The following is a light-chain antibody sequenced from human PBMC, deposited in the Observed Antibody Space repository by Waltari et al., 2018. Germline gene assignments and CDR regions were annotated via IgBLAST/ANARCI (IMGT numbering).Light chain of an antibody. V-gene: IGKV3-11*01. CDR1: QNINNY. CDR2: DAS. Sequence: DIVLTQSPATLSLSPGERVTLSCRASQNINNYLAWYQQRPGQAPRLLIYDASNRATGIPARFRGSGSGTDFTLTINSLEPEDFAVYYCQQRRDWPLTFGGGTTVDIK. J-gene: IGKJ4*01. CDR3: QQRRDWPLT.